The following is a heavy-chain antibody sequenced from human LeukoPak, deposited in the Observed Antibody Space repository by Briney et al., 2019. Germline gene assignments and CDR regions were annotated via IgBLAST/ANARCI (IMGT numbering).Heavy chain of an antibody. CDR3: ARATYYYDSSGYRAVYYFDY. Sequence: GGSLRLSCAASGFTFSSYWMHWVRRAPGKGLVWVSRINTDETITTYADSVKGRFTISRDNAKNTLYLQMNSLRAEDTAVYYCARATYYYDSSGYRAVYYFDYWGQGTLVTVSS. V-gene: IGHV3-74*01. CDR2: INTDETIT. CDR1: GFTFSSYW. J-gene: IGHJ4*02. D-gene: IGHD3-22*01.